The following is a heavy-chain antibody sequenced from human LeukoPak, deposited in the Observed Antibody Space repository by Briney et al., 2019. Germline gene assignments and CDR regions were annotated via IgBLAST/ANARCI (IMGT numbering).Heavy chain of an antibody. Sequence: PGGSLRLSCAASGFTFSSYAMSWVRQAPGKGLEWVSAISGSGGSTYYADSVKGRFTISRDNSKNTLYLQMNSLRAEDTAVYYCAKQGRGITMVRGVKGAFDIWGQGTMVTVSS. CDR3: AKQGRGITMVRGVKGAFDI. CDR1: GFTFSSYA. J-gene: IGHJ3*02. CDR2: ISGSGGST. V-gene: IGHV3-23*01. D-gene: IGHD3-10*01.